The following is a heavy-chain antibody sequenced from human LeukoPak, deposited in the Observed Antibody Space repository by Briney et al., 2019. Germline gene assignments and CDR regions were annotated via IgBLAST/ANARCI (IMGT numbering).Heavy chain of an antibody. V-gene: IGHV4-30-2*01. D-gene: IGHD6-13*01. CDR3: ARFNIAAAANWFDP. Sequence: SETLSLTCAVSGGSISSGGYSWSWIRQPPGKGLEWIGYIYHSGSTCYNPSLKSRVTISVDRSKNQFSLKLSSVTAADTAVYYCARFNIAAAANWFDPWGQGTLVTVSS. CDR2: IYHSGST. CDR1: GGSISSGGYS. J-gene: IGHJ5*02.